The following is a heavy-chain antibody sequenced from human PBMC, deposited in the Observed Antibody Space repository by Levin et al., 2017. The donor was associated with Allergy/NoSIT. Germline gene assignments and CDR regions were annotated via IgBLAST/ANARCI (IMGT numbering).Heavy chain of an antibody. Sequence: GGSLRLSCKVSGYTVTNYWITWVRQMPGKGLEWVGRIDPSDSYTDYSPSFQGHVTVSVDKSTSTVYLQWSSLKASDTAMYYCARHYGGNSFRFRAFDVWGQGTMVPVSS. CDR1: GYTVTNYW. J-gene: IGHJ3*01. CDR2: IDPSDSYT. D-gene: IGHD4-23*01. V-gene: IGHV5-10-1*01. CDR3: ARHYGGNSFRFRAFDV.